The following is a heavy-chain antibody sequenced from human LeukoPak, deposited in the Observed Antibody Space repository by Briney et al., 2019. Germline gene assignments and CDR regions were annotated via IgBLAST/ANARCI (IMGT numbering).Heavy chain of an antibody. D-gene: IGHD1-1*01. CDR3: VRDRAAGLEWVEFDP. CDR2: IYSNGGI. Sequence: GESLRLSCVASGFSVGSYGMSWVRQAPGKAPEWVSLIYSNGGIHYADSVRGRFIISRDNSKNTVNLQMNSLRDEDTAVYHCVRDRAAGLEWVEFDPWGQGTVVTVSS. CDR1: GFSVGSYG. V-gene: IGHV3-66*03. J-gene: IGHJ5*02.